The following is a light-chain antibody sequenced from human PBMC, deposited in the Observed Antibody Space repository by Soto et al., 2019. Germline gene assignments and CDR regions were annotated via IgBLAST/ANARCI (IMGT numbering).Light chain of an antibody. J-gene: IGKJ1*01. CDR2: DAS. Sequence: EIVLTQSPATLSLSPGERATLSCRASQSVSSYLAWYQQKPGQAPRLLIYDASNRATGIPARFSGSGSGTEFTLTINSLQPDDFATYYCQQYHIYSGTFGQGTKVDIK. CDR1: QSVSSY. CDR3: QQYHIYSGT. V-gene: IGKV3-11*01.